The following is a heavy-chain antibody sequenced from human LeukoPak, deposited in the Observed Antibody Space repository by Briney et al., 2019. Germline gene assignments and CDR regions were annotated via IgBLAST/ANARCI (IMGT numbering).Heavy chain of an antibody. CDR3: ARDWALGLGYGY. CDR1: GGSISSGGYY. V-gene: IGHV4-30-2*01. D-gene: IGHD5-18*01. Sequence: PSQTLTLTCTVSGGSISSGGYYWSRIRQPPGTGLEWIGYIYHSGSTYYNPSLKSRVTISVDRSKNQFSLKLSSVTAADTAVYYCARDWALGLGYGYWGQGTLVTVSS. CDR2: IYHSGST. J-gene: IGHJ4*02.